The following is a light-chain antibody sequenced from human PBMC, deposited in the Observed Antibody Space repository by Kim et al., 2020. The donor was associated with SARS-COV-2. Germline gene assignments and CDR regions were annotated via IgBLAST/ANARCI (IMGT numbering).Light chain of an antibody. J-gene: IGLJ1*01. CDR3: CSYAGSSTYV. V-gene: IGLV2-23*01. Sequence: QSITISGTGTSSDVGSYNLVSWYQQHPVKALKLIIYEGSKRPSGVSNLFSGSKSGNTASLTISGLQADDEADYYCCSYAGSSTYVFGTGTKVTVL. CDR1: SSDVGSYNL. CDR2: EGS.